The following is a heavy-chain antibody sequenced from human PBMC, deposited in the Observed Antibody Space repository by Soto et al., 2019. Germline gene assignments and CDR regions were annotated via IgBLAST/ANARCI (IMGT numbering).Heavy chain of an antibody. CDR2: ISGSGGST. CDR3: AKRNYGSEFDY. Sequence: EVQLLESGGGLVQPGGSLRLSCAASGFTFSSYAMNWVRQAPGKGLEWVSVISGSGGSTYYADSVKGRFTISRDNSKNPLYMQKNSLRAEDTAVYYCAKRNYGSEFDYWGQGTLVTVSS. J-gene: IGHJ4*02. V-gene: IGHV3-23*01. D-gene: IGHD3-10*01. CDR1: GFTFSSYA.